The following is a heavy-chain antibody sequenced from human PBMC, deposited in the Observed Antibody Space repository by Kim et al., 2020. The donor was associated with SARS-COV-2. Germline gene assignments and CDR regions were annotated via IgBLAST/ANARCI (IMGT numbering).Heavy chain of an antibody. Sequence: GGSLRLSCAASGFTFSSYGMHWVRQAPGKGLEWVAVIWYDGSNKYYADSVKGRFTISRDNSKNTLYLQMNSLRAEDTAVYYCARDGDILTGDYYYGMDVWGQGTTVTVSS. CDR1: GFTFSSYG. CDR2: IWYDGSNK. J-gene: IGHJ6*02. V-gene: IGHV3-33*01. CDR3: ARDGDILTGDYYYGMDV. D-gene: IGHD3-9*01.